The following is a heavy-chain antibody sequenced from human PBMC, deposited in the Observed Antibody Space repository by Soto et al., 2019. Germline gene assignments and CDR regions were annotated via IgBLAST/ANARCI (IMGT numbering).Heavy chain of an antibody. V-gene: IGHV4-61*01. Sequence: SETLSLTCTVSGDSVSSGTSYWSWIRQPPGKGLEWIGYIYYSGSTNYNPSLKSRVTISVDTSKNQFSLKLSSVTAADTAVYYCARVYYYDSSGYPGGVYFDYWGQGTLVTVSS. D-gene: IGHD3-22*01. CDR1: GDSVSSGTSY. J-gene: IGHJ4*02. CDR3: ARVYYYDSSGYPGGVYFDY. CDR2: IYYSGST.